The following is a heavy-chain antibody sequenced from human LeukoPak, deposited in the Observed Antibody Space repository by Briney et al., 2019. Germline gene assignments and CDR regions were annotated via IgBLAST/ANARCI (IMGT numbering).Heavy chain of an antibody. CDR1: GYTFTGGY. Sequence: ASVNLSCNASGYTFTGGYIHCLRQAPGQRGVWLIWINPNSGGTNYKPSLKSRVTISVDTSKNHFSLKLSSVTAADTAVYYCARDRQFLEWFQPPHHAPGAFDIGGQGTMVTVSS. CDR3: ARDRQFLEWFQPPHHAPGAFDI. D-gene: IGHD3-3*01. CDR2: INPNSGGT. J-gene: IGHJ3*02. V-gene: IGHV1-2*02.